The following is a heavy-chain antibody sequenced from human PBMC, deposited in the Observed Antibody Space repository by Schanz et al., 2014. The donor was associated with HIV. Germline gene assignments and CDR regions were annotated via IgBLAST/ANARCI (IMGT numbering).Heavy chain of an antibody. Sequence: QVQLVQSGAEVKEPGASVKVSCKPYGHIFTVYLMHWVRQAPGQGLEWMGWINPNSGATDSAQKFQGRVTMSMDTSISTAYMEVRSLRSDDTAVYYCARMSPSSTSYGDAFDVWGQGTMITVSS. V-gene: IGHV1-2*02. CDR3: ARMSPSSTSYGDAFDV. J-gene: IGHJ3*01. D-gene: IGHD2-2*01. CDR2: INPNSGAT. CDR1: GHIFTVYL.